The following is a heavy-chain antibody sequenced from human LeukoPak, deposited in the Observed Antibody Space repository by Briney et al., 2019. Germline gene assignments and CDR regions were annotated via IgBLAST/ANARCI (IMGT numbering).Heavy chain of an antibody. D-gene: IGHD2-15*01. CDR1: GFTFNTYN. J-gene: IGHJ4*02. CDR3: ARWTSGRDSTWYDY. Sequence: PGGSLRLSCAGSGFTFNTYNMNWVRQAPGKGLEWVSSISSSSSYIYYADSVKGRFTISRDNAKNSLYLQMNSLRAEDTAVYYCARWTSGRDSTWYDYWGQGTLVTVSS. CDR2: ISSSSSYI. V-gene: IGHV3-21*01.